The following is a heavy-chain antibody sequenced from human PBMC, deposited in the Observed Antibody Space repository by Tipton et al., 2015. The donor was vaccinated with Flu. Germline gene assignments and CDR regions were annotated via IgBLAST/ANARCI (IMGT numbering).Heavy chain of an antibody. CDR1: GGTFSSYA. CDR2: IIPIFGTA. J-gene: IGHJ5*02. D-gene: IGHD6-6*01. CDR3: ARDRDSGSSSSGAGDWFDP. Sequence: QLVQSGAEVKKPGSSVKVSCKASGGTFSSYAISWVRQAPGQGLEWMGGIIPIFGTANYAQKFQGRVTITADKSTSTAYMELSSLRSEDPAVYYCARDRDSGSSSSGAGDWFDPWGQGTLVTVSS. V-gene: IGHV1-69*06.